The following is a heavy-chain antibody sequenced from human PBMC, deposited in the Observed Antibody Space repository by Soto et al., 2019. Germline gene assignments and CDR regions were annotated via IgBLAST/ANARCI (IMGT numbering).Heavy chain of an antibody. CDR3: ARGSYGDC. CDR1: GYTISSYG. V-gene: IGHV1-18*01. D-gene: IGHD4-17*01. Sequence: QVQLVQSGVEVKKPGASVKVYCTASGYTISSYGIKWVRQAPGQGLEWVGWISANRNNTDYGQKFQGRVTMTTDTSTSTAYMELKSLTSDDTAVYFCARGSYGDCWGQGTLVTVSS. CDR2: ISANRNNT. J-gene: IGHJ4*02.